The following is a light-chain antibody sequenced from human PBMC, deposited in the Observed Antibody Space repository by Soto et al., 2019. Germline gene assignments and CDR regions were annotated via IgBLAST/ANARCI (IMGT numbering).Light chain of an antibody. J-gene: IGKJ4*01. V-gene: IGKV1-5*01. Sequence: DIQMTQSPSTLSASIGDRVTITCRASQNIYKWLAWYQQKPQKAPKLLIFEAAALETGVSPRFRGSGSGTEFTLTISSLQPDDFATYYCQQYERYPLTFGGGTKVDIK. CDR2: EAA. CDR3: QQYERYPLT. CDR1: QNIYKW.